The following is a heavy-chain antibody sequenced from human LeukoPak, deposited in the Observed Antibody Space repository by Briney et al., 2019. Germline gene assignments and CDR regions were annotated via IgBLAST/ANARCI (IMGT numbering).Heavy chain of an antibody. CDR2: ISWNSGSI. CDR1: GFTFDDYA. Sequence: GGSLRLSCAASGFTFDDYAMHWVRQAPGKGLEWVSGISWNSGSIGYADSVKGRFTISRDNAKNSLYLQMNSLRAEDTALYYCAKAGYYYDSSGPSQGYFDYWGQGTLVTVSS. V-gene: IGHV3-9*01. J-gene: IGHJ4*02. CDR3: AKAGYYYDSSGPSQGYFDY. D-gene: IGHD3-22*01.